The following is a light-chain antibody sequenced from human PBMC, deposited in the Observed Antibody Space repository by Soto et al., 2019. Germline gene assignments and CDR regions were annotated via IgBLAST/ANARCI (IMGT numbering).Light chain of an antibody. CDR3: QQYGSSSWT. CDR1: QCVSSSY. J-gene: IGKJ1*01. CDR2: GTS. Sequence: EIVLTQSPGTLSLSPGERATLSCRASQCVSSSYLAWYQQKPGQAPRLLIYGTSSRATAIPDRFSGSGSGIDFTLTISRLEPEDFALYYCQQYGSSSWTFGQGTKVEIK. V-gene: IGKV3-20*01.